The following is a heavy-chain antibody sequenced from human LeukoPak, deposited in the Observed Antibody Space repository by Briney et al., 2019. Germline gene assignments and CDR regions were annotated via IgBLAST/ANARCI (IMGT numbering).Heavy chain of an antibody. CDR3: VREYSQDDAFDI. CDR2: IYSGGST. V-gene: IGHV3-66*02. J-gene: IGHJ3*02. CDR1: GFTVSSNY. Sequence: GGSLRLSCAASGFTVSSNYMSWVCQAPGKGLEWVSVIYSGGSTYYADSVKGRFTISRDNSKNTLYLQMNSLRAEDTAVYYCVREYSQDDAFDIWGQGTMVTVSS. D-gene: IGHD6-6*01.